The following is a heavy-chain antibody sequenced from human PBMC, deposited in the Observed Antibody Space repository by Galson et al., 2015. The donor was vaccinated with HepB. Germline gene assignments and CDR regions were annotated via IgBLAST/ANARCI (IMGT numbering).Heavy chain of an antibody. D-gene: IGHD6-13*01. V-gene: IGHV3-73*01. CDR1: GFTFSGSA. J-gene: IGHJ6*02. CDR3: TRVIAAAAAYYYGMDV. CDR2: IRSKANNYAT. Sequence: SLRLSCAASGFTFSGSALYWVRQASGKGLEWVGRIRSKANNYATAYAASLKGRFTISRDDSKNTAYLQMNSLKTEDTAVYYCTRVIAAAAAYYYGMDVWGQGTTVTVSS.